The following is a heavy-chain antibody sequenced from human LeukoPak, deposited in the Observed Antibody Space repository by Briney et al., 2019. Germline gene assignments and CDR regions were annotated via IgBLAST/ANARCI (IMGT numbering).Heavy chain of an antibody. CDR1: GFTVNSNH. CDR3: ARDGSSSLKFDY. V-gene: IGHV3-53*01. D-gene: IGHD6-13*01. CDR2: TYSGDTT. Sequence: GGSLKLSCAVSGFTVNSNHLNWVRQAPGKGLEWVSITYSGDTTSYADSVKRRLTISRDNSKTTLYLQMNSLRAEDTAVYYCARDGSSSLKFDYWGQGTLVTVSS. J-gene: IGHJ4*02.